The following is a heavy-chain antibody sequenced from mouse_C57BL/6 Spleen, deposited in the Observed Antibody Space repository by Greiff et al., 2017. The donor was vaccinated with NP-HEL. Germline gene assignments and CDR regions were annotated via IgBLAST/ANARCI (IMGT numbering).Heavy chain of an antibody. Sequence: EVQRVESGGGLVKPGGSLKLSCAASGFTFSSYAMSWVRQTPEKRLEWVATISDGGSYTYYPDNVKGRFTISRDNAKNNLYLQMSHLKSEDTAMYYCARLYYGSSFFDYWGQGTTLTVSS. D-gene: IGHD1-1*01. CDR3: ARLYYGSSFFDY. V-gene: IGHV5-4*01. CDR1: GFTFSSYA. CDR2: ISDGGSYT. J-gene: IGHJ2*01.